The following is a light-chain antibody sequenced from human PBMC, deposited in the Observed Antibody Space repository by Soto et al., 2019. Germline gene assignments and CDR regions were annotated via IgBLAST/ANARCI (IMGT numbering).Light chain of an antibody. V-gene: IGKV3-20*01. CDR1: QSVSNRY. CDR3: QQYGSSPPIT. Sequence: DIVLTQSPGTLSLSPGERATLSCSASQSVSNRYLAWYQQKPGQAPRLLIYATSNRATGIPDRFSGSGSGTEFTLTISRLEPEDFAVYYCQQYGSSPPITFGQGTRLEIK. CDR2: ATS. J-gene: IGKJ5*01.